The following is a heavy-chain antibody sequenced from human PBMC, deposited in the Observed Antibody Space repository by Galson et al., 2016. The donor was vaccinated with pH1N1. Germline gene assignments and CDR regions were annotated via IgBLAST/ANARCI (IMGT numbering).Heavy chain of an antibody. J-gene: IGHJ4*02. Sequence: SVKVSCKASGFYFSVYDVYWVRLAPGKGLEWMAWIYPNSVGTKYAQKFQDRVTITWDTSTRTAYMHLSRLRSDDSAIYYCATSRWIEVLAYFDYWGQGSQVTVSS. D-gene: IGHD3-22*01. V-gene: IGHV1-2*02. CDR3: ATSRWIEVLAYFDY. CDR1: GFYFSVYD. CDR2: IYPNSVGT.